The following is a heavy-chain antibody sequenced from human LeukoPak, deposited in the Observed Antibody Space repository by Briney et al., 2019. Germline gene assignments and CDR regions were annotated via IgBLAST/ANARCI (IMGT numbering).Heavy chain of an antibody. V-gene: IGHV5-51*01. Sequence: GESLKISCKGSGYSFTNHWIGWVRQMPGKGLEWMGIIYPGDSDTRYSPSFQGQVTISADKSINTAYLQWSSLKASDTATYYCARPVTNSYYVGSFDIWGQGTMVTVSS. D-gene: IGHD3-10*01. CDR2: IYPGDSDT. CDR3: ARPVTNSYYVGSFDI. CDR1: GYSFTNHW. J-gene: IGHJ3*02.